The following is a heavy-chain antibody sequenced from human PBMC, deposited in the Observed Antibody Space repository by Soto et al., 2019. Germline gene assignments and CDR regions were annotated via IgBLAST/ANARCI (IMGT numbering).Heavy chain of an antibody. CDR2: INSDGSST. CDR3: ARGQLGYCSGGSCYPTYYYYGMDV. V-gene: IGHV3-74*01. D-gene: IGHD2-15*01. J-gene: IGHJ6*02. CDR1: GFTFSGYW. Sequence: GGSLRLSCAASGFTFSGYWMHWVRQAPGKGLVWVSRINSDGSSTSYADSVKGRFTISRDNAKNTLYLQMNSLRAEDTAVYYCARGQLGYCSGGSCYPTYYYYGMDVWGQGTTVTVSS.